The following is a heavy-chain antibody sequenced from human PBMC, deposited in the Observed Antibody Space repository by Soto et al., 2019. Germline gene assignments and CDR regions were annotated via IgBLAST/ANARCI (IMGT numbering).Heavy chain of an antibody. V-gene: IGHV1-8*01. J-gene: IGHJ4*02. CDR2: MNPNSGNT. CDR3: ARESGGLEWPHFDY. D-gene: IGHD3-3*01. CDR1: GYTFTSYE. Sequence: GASVKVSCKASGYTFTSYEINWVRQATGQGLEWMGWMNPNSGNTGYAQKFQGRVTMTRNTSISTAYMELSSLRSEDTAVYYCARESGGLEWPHFDYWGQGTLVTVSS.